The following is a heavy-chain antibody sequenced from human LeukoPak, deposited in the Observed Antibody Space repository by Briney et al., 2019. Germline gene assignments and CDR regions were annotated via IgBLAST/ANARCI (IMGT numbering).Heavy chain of an antibody. CDR2: IIPIFGIA. CDR3: ARENYSSSWANWFDP. V-gene: IGHV1-69*04. Sequence: ASVKVSCKASGGTFSSYAISWVRQAPGQGLEWMGRIIPIFGIANYAQKFQGRVTITADKSTSTAYMEPSSLRSEDTAVYYCARENYSSSWANWFDPWGQGTLVTVSS. J-gene: IGHJ5*02. D-gene: IGHD6-13*01. CDR1: GGTFSSYA.